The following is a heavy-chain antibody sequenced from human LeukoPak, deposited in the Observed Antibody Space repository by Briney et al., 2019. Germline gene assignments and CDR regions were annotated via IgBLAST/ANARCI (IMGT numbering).Heavy chain of an antibody. CDR2: ISYDGSNK. CDR3: ARALNGFDI. J-gene: IGHJ3*02. CDR1: GFTFSSYG. Sequence: GGSLRLSCAASGFTFSSYGMHWVRQAPGKGLEWVAVISYDGSNKYYADSVKGRFTISRDNSKNTLYLQMNSLRAEDTAVYYCARALNGFDIWGPGTLVTVSS. V-gene: IGHV3-30*03.